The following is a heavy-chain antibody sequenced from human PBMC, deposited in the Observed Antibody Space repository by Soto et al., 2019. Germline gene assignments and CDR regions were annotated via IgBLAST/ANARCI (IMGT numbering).Heavy chain of an antibody. J-gene: IGHJ6*02. V-gene: IGHV1-46*01. CDR1: GYTFTSYY. CDR3: ARDTYYYDSSGPKPGYYYYGMDV. CDR2: INPSGGST. Sequence: ASVKVSCKASGYTFTSYYMHWVRQAPGQGLEWMGIINPSGGSTSYAQKFQGRVTMTRDTSTSTVYKEMSSLRSEDTAVHYCARDTYYYDSSGPKPGYYYYGMDVWGQGTTVTVSS. D-gene: IGHD3-22*01.